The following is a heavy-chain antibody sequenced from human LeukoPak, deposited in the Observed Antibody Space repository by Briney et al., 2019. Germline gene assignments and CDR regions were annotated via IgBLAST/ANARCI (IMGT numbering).Heavy chain of an antibody. Sequence: GSLRLSCAASGFTFSSYWMSWVRQAPGKGLEWVANIKQDGSEKYYVDSVKGRFTISRDNAKNSLYLQMDSLRAEDTAVYYCARDPYSGNYYAYYYYYMDVWGKGTTVTVSS. CDR2: IKQDGSEK. V-gene: IGHV3-7*01. D-gene: IGHD1-26*01. CDR3: ARDPYSGNYYAYYYYYMDV. CDR1: GFTFSSYW. J-gene: IGHJ6*03.